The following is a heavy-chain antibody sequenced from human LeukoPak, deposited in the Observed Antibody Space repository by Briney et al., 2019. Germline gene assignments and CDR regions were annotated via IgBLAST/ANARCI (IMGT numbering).Heavy chain of an antibody. Sequence: SVKVSCKASGGTFSSYAISWVRQAPGQGLEWMGRIIPILGIANYAQKFQGRVTITADKSTSTAYMELSSLRSEDTAVYYCARGYGGNSITGFDPWGQGTLVTVSS. CDR1: GGTFSSYA. CDR2: IIPILGIA. CDR3: ARGYGGNSITGFDP. D-gene: IGHD4-23*01. V-gene: IGHV1-69*04. J-gene: IGHJ5*02.